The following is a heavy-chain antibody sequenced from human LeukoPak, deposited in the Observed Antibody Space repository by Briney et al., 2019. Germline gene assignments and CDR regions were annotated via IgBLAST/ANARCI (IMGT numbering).Heavy chain of an antibody. CDR3: ASYCSGGSCNTAYYYYYGMDV. CDR2: INAGNGNT. Sequence: ASVKVSCKASGYTFTSYAMHWVRQAPGQRLEWMGWINAGNGNTKYSQKFQGRVTITRDTSASTAYMELSSLRSEDTAVYYCASYCSGGSCNTAYYYYYGMDVWGQGTTVTVSS. D-gene: IGHD2-15*01. CDR1: GYTFTSYA. V-gene: IGHV1-3*01. J-gene: IGHJ6*02.